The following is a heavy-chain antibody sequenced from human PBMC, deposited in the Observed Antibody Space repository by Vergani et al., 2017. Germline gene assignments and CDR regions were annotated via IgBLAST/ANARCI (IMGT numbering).Heavy chain of an antibody. Sequence: EVQLVESGGGLVKPGRSLRLSCAASGFSFSSYSMNWVRQAPGKGLEWVASISGSSSYVFYRDSVEGRFTITRDNAKKSVYLQMNSLRAEDTAMYFCARGLWDCTHIRCSPPSYWGQGTQVTVSS. V-gene: IGHV3-21*02. D-gene: IGHD2-8*01. CDR2: ISGSSSYV. CDR3: ARGLWDCTHIRCSPPSY. J-gene: IGHJ4*02. CDR1: GFSFSSYS.